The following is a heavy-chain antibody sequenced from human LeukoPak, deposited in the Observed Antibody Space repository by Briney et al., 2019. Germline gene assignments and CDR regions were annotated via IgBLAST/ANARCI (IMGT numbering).Heavy chain of an antibody. CDR3: ARRGWLYYMDV. V-gene: IGHV3-21*01. CDR1: GFTFSNYN. CDR2: ITSSSMYI. D-gene: IGHD6-19*01. Sequence: GGSLRLSCAASGFTFSNYNMNWVRQTPGKGLEWVSSITSSSMYIYYADSVKGRFTISRDNAKNSLSLQMNSLRAEDTAVYYCARRGWLYYMDVWGNGTTVTVSS. J-gene: IGHJ6*03.